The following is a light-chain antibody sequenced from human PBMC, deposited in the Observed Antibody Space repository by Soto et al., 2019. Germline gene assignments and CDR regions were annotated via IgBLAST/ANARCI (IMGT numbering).Light chain of an antibody. Sequence: ILLTQSRYILSLSSGEIATLPCRASQSVSTYVTYLAWYQQKPGQAPRLLIYDASNRATGIPARFSGSGSGTDVTLTISSLEHEDFAVYYCQQRSNWSPVFGGGTKVDIK. V-gene: IGKV3-11*01. CDR3: QQRSNWSPV. CDR1: QSVSTY. CDR2: DAS. J-gene: IGKJ4*01.